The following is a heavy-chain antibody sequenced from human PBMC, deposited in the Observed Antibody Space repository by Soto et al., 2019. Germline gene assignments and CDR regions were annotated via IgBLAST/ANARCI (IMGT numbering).Heavy chain of an antibody. V-gene: IGHV3-30*18. D-gene: IGHD1-7*01. CDR1: GFTFSSYG. CDR3: AKAITGTGYFDY. Sequence: GGSLRLSCAASGFTFSSYGMHWVRQAPGKGLEWVAVISYDGSNKYYADSVKGRFTISRDNSKNTLYMQMNSLRAEDTAVYYCAKAITGTGYFDYWGQGTQVTVSS. J-gene: IGHJ4*02. CDR2: ISYDGSNK.